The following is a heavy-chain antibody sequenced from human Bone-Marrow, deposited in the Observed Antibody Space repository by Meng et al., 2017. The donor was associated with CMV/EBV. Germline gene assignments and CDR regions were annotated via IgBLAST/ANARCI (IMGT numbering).Heavy chain of an antibody. CDR3: ARANSDSGSYYYYGMDV. D-gene: IGHD1-26*01. J-gene: IGHJ6*02. V-gene: IGHV1-2*02. Sequence: ASVKVSCKASGYTFTGYYMHWVRQAPGQGLEWMGWINPNSGGTNYAQKFQGRVTMTRDTSISTAYMELSRLRSDDTAVYYCARANSDSGSYYYYGMDVWGQGTTVTGSS. CDR1: GYTFTGYY. CDR2: INPNSGGT.